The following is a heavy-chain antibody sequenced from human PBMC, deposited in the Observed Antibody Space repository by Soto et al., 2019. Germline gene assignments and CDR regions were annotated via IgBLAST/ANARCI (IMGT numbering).Heavy chain of an antibody. J-gene: IGHJ3*01. CDR2: ISNDGSDK. CDR1: GFTFNNYG. V-gene: IGHV3-30*18. Sequence: QVQLVESGGGVVQPGRSLRLSCAASGFTFNNYGMHWVRQAPGKGLEWVATISNDGSDKYYADSVKGRLTISRENSKNTVYLQTNSLRAEETAVYYCAKDQGIAASHGIDWGQGTMVTVSS. D-gene: IGHD6-13*01. CDR3: AKDQGIAASHGID.